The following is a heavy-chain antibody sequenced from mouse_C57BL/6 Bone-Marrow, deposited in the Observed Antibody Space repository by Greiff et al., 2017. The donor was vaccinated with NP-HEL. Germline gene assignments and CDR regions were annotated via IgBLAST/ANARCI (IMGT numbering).Heavy chain of an antibody. CDR1: GYAFTNYL. D-gene: IGHD1-1*01. CDR3: AIRRITTVGWYFDV. Sequence: VKLQESGAELVRPGTSVKVSCKASGYAFTNYLIEWVKQRPGQGLEWIGVINPGSGGTNYNEKFKGKATLTADKSSSTAYMQLSSLTSEDSAVYFCAIRRITTVGWYFDVWGTGTTVTVSS. CDR2: INPGSGGT. V-gene: IGHV1-54*01. J-gene: IGHJ1*03.